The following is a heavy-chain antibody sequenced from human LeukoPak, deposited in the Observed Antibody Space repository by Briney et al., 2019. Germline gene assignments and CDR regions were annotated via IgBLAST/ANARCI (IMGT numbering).Heavy chain of an antibody. Sequence: NPSQTLSLTCTVSGGSISSGDYYWSWIRQPPGQGLEWIGYIYYSGSTYYNPSLKSRVTISVDTSKNQFSLKLSSVTAADTAVYYCARVRRLYDYVWGSYLGDAFDIWGQGTMVTVSS. J-gene: IGHJ3*02. CDR3: ARVRRLYDYVWGSYLGDAFDI. CDR2: IYYSGST. CDR1: GGSISSGDYY. D-gene: IGHD3-16*01. V-gene: IGHV4-30-4*01.